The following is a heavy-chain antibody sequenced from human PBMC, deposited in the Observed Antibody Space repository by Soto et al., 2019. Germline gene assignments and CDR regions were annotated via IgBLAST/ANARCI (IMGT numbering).Heavy chain of an antibody. Sequence: QTGGVSGKSVCSYSGVWNQIRQSPSGGLEWLGRTYYRSKWYSEYAISVQSRITVNADTSKNQVSLQLDSVTPDDTAVYYCGRGQWLAFRGQGTLVTVSS. D-gene: IGHD6-19*01. CDR3: GRGQWLAF. V-gene: IGHV6-1*01. CDR2: TYYRSKWYS. CDR1: GKSVCSYSGV. J-gene: IGHJ4*02.